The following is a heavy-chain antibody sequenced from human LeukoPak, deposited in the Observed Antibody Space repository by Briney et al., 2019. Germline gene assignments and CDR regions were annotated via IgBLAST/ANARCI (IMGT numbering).Heavy chain of an antibody. V-gene: IGHV3-30*04. CDR2: ISYDGSNK. D-gene: IGHD6-19*01. J-gene: IGHJ6*03. Sequence: PGGSLRLSCAASGFTFSSYAMHWVRQAPGKGLEWVAVISYDGSNKYYADSVKGRFTISRDNSKNTLYLQMNSLRAEDTAVYYCARALSSGWYPHYYYYMDVWGKGTTVTISS. CDR1: GFTFSSYA. CDR3: ARALSSGWYPHYYYYMDV.